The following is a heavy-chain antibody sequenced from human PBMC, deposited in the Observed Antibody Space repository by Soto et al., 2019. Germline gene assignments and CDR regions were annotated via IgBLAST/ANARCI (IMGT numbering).Heavy chain of an antibody. Sequence: QVQLVESGGGLVKPGGSLRLSCAASGFTFSDYYMSWIRQAPGKGLEWVSYISSSGSTIYYADSVKGPFTISRDNAKNSLYLQMNSLRAEDTAVYSCAMRGGYCSTTSCYRWFDPWGKVTLVTVSS. J-gene: IGHJ5*02. D-gene: IGHD2-2*01. CDR1: GFTFSDYY. CDR3: AMRGGYCSTTSCYRWFDP. V-gene: IGHV3-11*01. CDR2: ISSSGSTI.